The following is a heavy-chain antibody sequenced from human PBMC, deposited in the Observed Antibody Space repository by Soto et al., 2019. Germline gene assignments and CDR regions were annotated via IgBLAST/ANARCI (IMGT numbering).Heavy chain of an antibody. V-gene: IGHV3-23*02. CDR2: ISGSGGRK. CDR1: GFTFSSYA. D-gene: IGHD2-15*01. Sequence: GGSLRLSCAASGFTFSSYAMSWVRQAPGKGLEWVSAISGSGGRKYYEDSVKGRFTISRENSKNTLKLKMNSLRAEDTAVYYCSKLVEYCSGGSCRHNWFDPWGQGTLVTVSS. CDR3: SKLVEYCSGGSCRHNWFDP. J-gene: IGHJ5*02.